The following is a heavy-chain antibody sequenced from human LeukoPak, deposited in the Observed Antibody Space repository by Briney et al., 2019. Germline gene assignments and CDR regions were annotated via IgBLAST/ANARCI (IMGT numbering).Heavy chain of an antibody. J-gene: IGHJ3*02. D-gene: IGHD3-16*01. CDR2: IYYSGST. CDR1: GGSISSSSYY. V-gene: IGHV4-39*07. Sequence: SETLSLSCTVSGGSISSSSYYWGWIRQPPGKGLEWIGSIYYSGSTYYNPSLKSRVTISVDTSKNQFSLKLSSVTAADTAVYYCARDQGISYYDYVWGSYRPDAFDIWGQGTMVTVSS. CDR3: ARDQGISYYDYVWGSYRPDAFDI.